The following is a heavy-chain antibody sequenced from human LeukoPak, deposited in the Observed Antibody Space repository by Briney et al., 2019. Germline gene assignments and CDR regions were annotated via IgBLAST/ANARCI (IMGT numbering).Heavy chain of an antibody. V-gene: IGHV3-23*01. CDR1: GFTFSSYA. CDR3: AKDRHAPGRYCSSSTCFPFDS. Sequence: GGSLRPSCAASGFTFSSYAMSWVRQAPGKGLEWVSGISGSGGSTYYADSVKGRFTISRDNSKSTLYLQMNSLRAEDTAVYYCAKDRHAPGRYCSSSTCFPFDSWGQGTLVTVSS. CDR2: ISGSGGST. D-gene: IGHD2-2*01. J-gene: IGHJ5*01.